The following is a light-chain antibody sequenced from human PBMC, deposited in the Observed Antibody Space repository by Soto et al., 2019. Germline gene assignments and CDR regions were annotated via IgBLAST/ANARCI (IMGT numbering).Light chain of an antibody. CDR1: QSVSNC. CDR2: DSS. Sequence: DIVMTQSAGNLSVYPGDRGNLXCRASQSVSNCIVWSQQTTGQARRHLFYDSSTRAHGSPARFSGSESATEFARTISSLQSEDFAVYYGHHYHNWPMTFGQGTRLEIK. V-gene: IGKV3-15*01. CDR3: HHYHNWPMT. J-gene: IGKJ5*01.